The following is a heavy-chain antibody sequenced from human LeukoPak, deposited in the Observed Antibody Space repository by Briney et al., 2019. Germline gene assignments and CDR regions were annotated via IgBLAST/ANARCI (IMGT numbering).Heavy chain of an antibody. CDR2: ISSSSSYI. J-gene: IGHJ4*02. CDR3: ARDHRYSSSWYY. D-gene: IGHD6-13*01. Sequence: PGGSLRLSCAASGFTFSSYEMNWVRQAPGKGLEWVSSISSSSSYIYYADSVKGRFTISRDNAKNSLYLQMNSLRAEDTAVYYCARDHRYSSSWYYWGQGTLVTVSS. CDR1: GFTFSSYE. V-gene: IGHV3-21*01.